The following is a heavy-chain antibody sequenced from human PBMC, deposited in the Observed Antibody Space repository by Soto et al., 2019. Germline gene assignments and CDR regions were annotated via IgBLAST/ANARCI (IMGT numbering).Heavy chain of an antibody. CDR2: ISGSGSNT. CDR3: AKFNFSRSSPSDY. Sequence: GGSLRLSCAASGFTFNSYAMNWVRQAPGKGLEWASGISGSGSNTHYADSVKGRFTISRDNSKNTLFLQMNSLRAEDTAVYYCAKFNFSRSSPSDYWGQGILVTVS. CDR1: GFTFNSYA. V-gene: IGHV3-23*01. D-gene: IGHD1-26*01. J-gene: IGHJ4*02.